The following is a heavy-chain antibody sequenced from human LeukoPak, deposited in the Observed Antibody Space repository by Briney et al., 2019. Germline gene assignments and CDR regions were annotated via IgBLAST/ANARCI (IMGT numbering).Heavy chain of an antibody. CDR1: GYSISSGYY. J-gene: IGHJ5*02. CDR3: ARHPYCSSTSCSKSWFDP. CDR2: IYHSGST. D-gene: IGHD2-2*01. V-gene: IGHV4-38-2*01. Sequence: SETLSLTCAVSGYSISSGYYWGWIRQPPGKGLEWIGSIYHSGSTYYNPSLKSRVTISVDTSKNQFSLKLSSVTAADTAVYYCARHPYCSSTSCSKSWFDPWGQGTLVTVSS.